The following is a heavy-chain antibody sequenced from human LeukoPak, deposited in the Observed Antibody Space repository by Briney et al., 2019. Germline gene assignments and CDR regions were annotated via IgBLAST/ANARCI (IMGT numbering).Heavy chain of an antibody. D-gene: IGHD2-15*01. V-gene: IGHV1-69*13. CDR2: IIPIFGTA. CDR3: ARDVRSSIVYYGMDV. Sequence: GASVKVSCKASGYTFTSYGISWVRQAPGQGLEWMGGIIPIFGTANYAQKFQGRVTITADESTSTAYMELSSLRSEDTAVYYCARDVRSSIVYYGMDVWGQGTTVTVSS. J-gene: IGHJ6*02. CDR1: GYTFTSYG.